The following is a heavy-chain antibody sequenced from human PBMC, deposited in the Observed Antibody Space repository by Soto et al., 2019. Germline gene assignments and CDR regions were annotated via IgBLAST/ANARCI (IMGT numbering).Heavy chain of an antibody. CDR3: ARDRESLSY. CDR1: GFTFSYYT. V-gene: IGHV3-21*01. J-gene: IGHJ4*02. Sequence: PGGSLRLSCAASGFTFSYYTMNWVRQAPGKGLEWVSSIISSDYIYYADSVKGRFTISRDNAKNSVYLQMDSLRAEDTAVYYCARDRESLSYWGQGTLVTAPQ. CDR2: IISSDYI.